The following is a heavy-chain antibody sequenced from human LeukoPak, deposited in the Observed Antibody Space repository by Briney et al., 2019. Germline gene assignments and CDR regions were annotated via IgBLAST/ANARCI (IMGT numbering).Heavy chain of an antibody. CDR3: GRPIYGDYGYFDL. CDR1: GSSFTSYW. J-gene: IGHJ2*01. D-gene: IGHD4-17*01. V-gene: IGHV5-51*01. Sequence: GESLKISCKGSGSSFTSYWIGWVRQMPGKGLEWMGIIYPGDSDTRYSPSFQGQVTISADKSVSTAYLQWSSVKASDTAMYYCGRPIYGDYGYFDLWGRGTLVTVSS. CDR2: IYPGDSDT.